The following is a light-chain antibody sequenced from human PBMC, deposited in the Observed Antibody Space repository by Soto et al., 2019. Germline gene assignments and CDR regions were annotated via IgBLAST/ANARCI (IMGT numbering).Light chain of an antibody. J-gene: IGKJ4*01. CDR1: QSISSW. CDR2: KAY. V-gene: IGKV1-5*03. CDR3: QQYNSYSPIT. Sequence: DMQMTHSPSALAAPVGGRVHITCRASQSISSWLAWYQQKPGKAPKLLIYKAYSLESGVPSRFSGSGSGTAFTLTISRLQPDDFATYYCQQYNSYSPITCGRGTKGDIK.